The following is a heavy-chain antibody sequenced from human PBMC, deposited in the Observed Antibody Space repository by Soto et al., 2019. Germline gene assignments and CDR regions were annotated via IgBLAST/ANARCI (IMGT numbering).Heavy chain of an antibody. Sequence: EVQLVESGGGLVQPGGSLRLSCAASGFTFTNYDMHWVRQVTGKGLEWVSGITTAGDTYYPGSVKSRFTISREKAKNSLYQQMSSLSAEDTAVYYCARELHGGSYGMDAWGQGTTVTVSS. CDR2: ITTAGDT. CDR3: ARELHGGSYGMDA. CDR1: GFTFTNYD. V-gene: IGHV3-13*01. J-gene: IGHJ6*02.